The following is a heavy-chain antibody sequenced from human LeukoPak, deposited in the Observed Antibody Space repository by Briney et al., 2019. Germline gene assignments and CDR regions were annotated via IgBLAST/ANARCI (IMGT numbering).Heavy chain of an antibody. CDR2: IYYSGST. CDR3: ARTDPPYCSSTSCSRKDAFDI. CDR1: GGSISTYY. J-gene: IGHJ3*02. D-gene: IGHD2-2*01. Sequence: PSETLSLTCTVSGGSISTYYWSWIRQPPGEGLEWIGYIYYSGSTNYNPSLKSRVTISVDTSKNQFSLKLSSVTAADTAVYYCARTDPPYCSSTSCSRKDAFDIWGQGTMVTVSS. V-gene: IGHV4-59*01.